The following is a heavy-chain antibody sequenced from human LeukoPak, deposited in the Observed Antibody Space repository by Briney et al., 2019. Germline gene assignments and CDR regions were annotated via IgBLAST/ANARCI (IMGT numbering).Heavy chain of an antibody. J-gene: IGHJ6*02. V-gene: IGHV5-51*01. CDR2: IYPGGCDP. D-gene: IGHD3-9*01. Sequence: GVSLKVSDQGFGYSLTRYWLGWVPQVAGEGVEGMGRIYPGGCDPRFSPSLQGQVTISADKSISTAYLQWSTLKASDTAMYYCARCAPGGRYLGSRWPRPYYYCGMDVWGQGTTVTVSS. CDR1: GYSLTRYW. CDR3: ARCAPGGRYLGSRWPRPYYYCGMDV.